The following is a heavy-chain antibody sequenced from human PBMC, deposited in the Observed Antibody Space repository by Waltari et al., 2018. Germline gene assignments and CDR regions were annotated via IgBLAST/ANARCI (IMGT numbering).Heavy chain of an antibody. CDR3: ARVWGAFDI. D-gene: IGHD3-16*01. CDR1: GGSFCGYY. J-gene: IGHJ3*02. V-gene: IGHV4-34*01. CDR2: INHSGRT. Sequence: QVQLQQWGAGLLKPSETLSLTCAVYGGSFCGYYWSWLRNPPGPGLEWIGEINHSGRTNYNPAIKSRVTISVDTSKNQFALKLSSVTAADTAVYYCARVWGAFDIWGQGTMVTVSS.